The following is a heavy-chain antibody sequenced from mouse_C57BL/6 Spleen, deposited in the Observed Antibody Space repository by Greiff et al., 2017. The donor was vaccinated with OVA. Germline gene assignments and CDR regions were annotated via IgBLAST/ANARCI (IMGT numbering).Heavy chain of an antibody. CDR1: GYSITSGYY. CDR2: ISYDGSN. Sequence: EVQLQQSGPGLVKPSQSLSLTCSVTGYSITSGYYWNWIRQFPGNKLEWMGYISYDGSNNYNPSLKNRISITRDTSKNQFFLKLNSVTTEDTATYYCAREDYGSYYAMDYWGQGTSVTVSS. CDR3: AREDYGSYYAMDY. J-gene: IGHJ4*01. V-gene: IGHV3-6*01. D-gene: IGHD1-1*01.